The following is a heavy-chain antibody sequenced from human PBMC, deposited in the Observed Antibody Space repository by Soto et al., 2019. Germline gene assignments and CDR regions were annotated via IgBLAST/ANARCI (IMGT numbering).Heavy chain of an antibody. V-gene: IGHV1-46*01. Sequence: ASVKVSCKASGYTFTSYYRRWVRQAPGQGLEWMGIINPSGGSTSYAQKFQGRVTMTRDTSTSTVYMELSSLRAEDTAVYYCARVLASSSWSPAPHYYYYMDVWGKGTTVTVSS. J-gene: IGHJ6*03. CDR1: GYTFTSYY. CDR3: ARVLASSSWSPAPHYYYYMDV. CDR2: INPSGGST. D-gene: IGHD6-13*01.